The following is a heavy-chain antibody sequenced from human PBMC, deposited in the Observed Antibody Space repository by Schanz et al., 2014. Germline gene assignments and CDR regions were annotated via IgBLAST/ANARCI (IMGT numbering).Heavy chain of an antibody. CDR1: GGSVSSYY. CDR2: INYSGSTSGRA. D-gene: IGHD6-13*01. Sequence: QVQLQESGPGLVKPSETLSLTCTVSGGSVSSYYWSWIRQPPGKGLEWIGYINYSGSTSGRANYSPPLKSRVTISVDTPKNQFSLKLRSVTAADTGVYYCARVGRGWSSSWPFDYWGQGSLVTVSS. CDR3: ARVGRGWSSSWPFDY. V-gene: IGHV4-59*02. J-gene: IGHJ4*02.